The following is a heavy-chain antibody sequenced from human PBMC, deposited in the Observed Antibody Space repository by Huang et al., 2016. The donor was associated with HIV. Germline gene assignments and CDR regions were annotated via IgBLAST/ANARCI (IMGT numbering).Heavy chain of an antibody. Sequence: QVQLVESGGGVVEPGRSVRVSCAASGFSFSDSGMHWVRQAPGKGLEWVAVIADDGRNKFYAYSVKGRFTISRDNSKNTVYHQMNSLRAGDTAVYYCAKDRRAYYYGSGIEYWGQGARVTVSS. J-gene: IGHJ4*02. V-gene: IGHV3-30*18. CDR1: GFSFSDSG. D-gene: IGHD3-10*01. CDR2: IADDGRNK. CDR3: AKDRRAYYYGSGIEY.